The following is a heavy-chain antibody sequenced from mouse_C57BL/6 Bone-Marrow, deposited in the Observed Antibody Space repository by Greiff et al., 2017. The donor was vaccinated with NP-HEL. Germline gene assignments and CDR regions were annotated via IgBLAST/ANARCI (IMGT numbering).Heavy chain of an antibody. CDR3: GRGGNYGYEEHAMDY. D-gene: IGHD2-2*01. J-gene: IGHJ4*01. V-gene: IGHV5-4*03. Sequence: EVMLVESGGGLVKPGGSLKLSCAASGFTFSSYAMSWVRQTPEKRLEWVATISDGGSYTYYPDNVKGRFTISRDNAKNNLYLQMSQLKSEDTAMYYCGRGGNYGYEEHAMDYWGQGTSVTVSS. CDR1: GFTFSSYA. CDR2: ISDGGSYT.